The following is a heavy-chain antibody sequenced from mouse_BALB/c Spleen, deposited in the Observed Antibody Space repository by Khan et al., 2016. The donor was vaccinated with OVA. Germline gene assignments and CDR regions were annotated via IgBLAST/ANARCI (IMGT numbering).Heavy chain of an antibody. D-gene: IGHD1-1*01. CDR2: ITYSGST. J-gene: IGHJ2*01. CDR1: GYSITSDYA. CDR3: ARDYGSSYLFFDY. Sequence: EVQLQESGPGLVKPSQSLSLTCTVTGYSITSDYAWNWIRQFPGNKLEWMAYITYSGSTGYNPSLKSRISITRATSKNQFFLQLNSLTTEDTATYYCARDYGSSYLFFDYWGQGTTLTVSS. V-gene: IGHV3-2*02.